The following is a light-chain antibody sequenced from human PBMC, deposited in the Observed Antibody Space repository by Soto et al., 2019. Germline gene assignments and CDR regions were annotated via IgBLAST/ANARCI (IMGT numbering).Light chain of an antibody. Sequence: EIVLTQSPGTLSLSPGERAILSCSASQSVSSSYLAWYQQKPGQAPRLLIYGASSRATGIPDRFSGSGSGTDFTLTISRLEPEDFAVYYCQQYGSSPPLTFGGGTKVDI. CDR2: GAS. V-gene: IGKV3-20*01. J-gene: IGKJ4*01. CDR3: QQYGSSPPLT. CDR1: QSVSSSY.